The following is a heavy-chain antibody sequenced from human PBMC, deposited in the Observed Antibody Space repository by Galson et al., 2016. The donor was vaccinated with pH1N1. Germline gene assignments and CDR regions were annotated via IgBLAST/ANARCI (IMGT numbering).Heavy chain of an antibody. CDR3: ARDRYYYDSSGYFVNWFDP. CDR1: GFTFSNYG. D-gene: IGHD3-22*01. CDR2: IWYDGSNK. V-gene: IGHV3-33*01. J-gene: IGHJ5*02. Sequence: SLRLSCAASGFTFSNYGMHWVRQAPGKGLEWVALIWYDGSNKYYADSVKGRFTISRDNSKNTLYLQMNSLRAEDTAVYYCARDRYYYDSSGYFVNWFDPWGQGTLVTVSS.